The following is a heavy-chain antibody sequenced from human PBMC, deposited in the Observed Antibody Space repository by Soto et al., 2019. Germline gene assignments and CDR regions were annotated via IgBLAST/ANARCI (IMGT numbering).Heavy chain of an antibody. CDR2: ISGSGITT. CDR3: ATTQRDLSTGWHNFDY. Sequence: PWGSLRLSCAASGFTFDTYVLICFRHSPGKGLEWVASISGSGITTFYAESVRGRFIISRDNSNNSVFLQMAGLRADDTALYFCATTQRDLSTGWHNFDYWGQGALVTVSS. V-gene: IGHV3-23*01. J-gene: IGHJ4*02. CDR1: GFTFDTYV. D-gene: IGHD2-8*02.